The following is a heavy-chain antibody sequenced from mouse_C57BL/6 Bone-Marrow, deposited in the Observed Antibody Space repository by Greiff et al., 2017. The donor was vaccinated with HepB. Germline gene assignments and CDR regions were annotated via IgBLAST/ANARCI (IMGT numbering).Heavy chain of an antibody. D-gene: IGHD2-2*01. CDR3: FLLWLRRTPHYYAMDY. CDR2: INPNNGGT. V-gene: IGHV1-26*01. Sequence: EVQLQQSGPELVKPGASVKISCKASGYTFTDYYMNWVKQSHGKSLEWIGDINPNNGGTSYNQKFKGKATLTVDKSSSTAYMELRSLTSEDSAVYYCFLLWLRRTPHYYAMDYWGQGTSVTVSS. CDR1: GYTFTDYY. J-gene: IGHJ4*01.